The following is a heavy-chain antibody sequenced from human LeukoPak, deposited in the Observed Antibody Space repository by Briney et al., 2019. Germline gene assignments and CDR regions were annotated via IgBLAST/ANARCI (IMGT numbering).Heavy chain of an antibody. D-gene: IGHD7-27*01. CDR2: IYSDGRT. CDR1: GFTVSSNY. CDR3: ARDADQTGDWEDY. V-gene: IGHV3-53*01. J-gene: IGHJ4*02. Sequence: GGSLRLSCAASGFTVSSNYMSWVRQAPGKGLEWVSVIYSDGRTYYADSVKGRFTISRDNSKNTLYLQMNSLRAEDTAVYYCARDADQTGDWEDYWGQGTLVTVSS.